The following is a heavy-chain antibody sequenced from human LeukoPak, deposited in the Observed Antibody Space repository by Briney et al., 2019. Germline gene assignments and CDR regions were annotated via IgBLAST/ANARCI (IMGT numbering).Heavy chain of an antibody. CDR2: IIPIFGTA. V-gene: IGHV1-69*05. J-gene: IGHJ4*02. CDR3: AKDHITIFGVVAGYDY. D-gene: IGHD3-3*01. CDR1: GGTFSSYA. Sequence: SVKVSCKASGGTFSSYAISWVRQAPGQGLEWMGRIIPIFGTANYAQKFQGRVTITTDESTSPAYMELSSLRSEDTAVYYCAKDHITIFGVVAGYDYWGQGTLVTVSS.